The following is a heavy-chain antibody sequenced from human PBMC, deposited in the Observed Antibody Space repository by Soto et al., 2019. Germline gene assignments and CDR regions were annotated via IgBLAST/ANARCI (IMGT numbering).Heavy chain of an antibody. CDR1: GFTFSSYA. CDR2: ISGSGFST. CDR3: AKDRGVYCSGGSCYLNWFDP. J-gene: IGHJ5*02. V-gene: IGHV3-23*01. Sequence: VQLLESGGGLVQPGGSLRLSCAASGFTFSSYAMSWVRQAPGKGLEWVSAISGSGFSTYYADSVKGRFTISRDNSKSTLYLKMNSLRAEDTAVYYCAKDRGVYCSGGSCYLNWFDPWGRGTLVTVSS. D-gene: IGHD2-15*01.